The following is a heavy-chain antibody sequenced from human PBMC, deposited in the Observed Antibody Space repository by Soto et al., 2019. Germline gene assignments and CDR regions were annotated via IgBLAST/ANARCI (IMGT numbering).Heavy chain of an antibody. CDR1: GYTFTTHG. J-gene: IGHJ6*02. Sequence: QVQLVQSGTEVKKPGASVKVSCKASGYTFTTHGISWVRQAPGQGLEWMGWISAFNGYTSYAQRCQGRVTMTTDTSTNAVYMELRSLRSDDTAMYYCARDKAYASCESPAGSLDVWGQGTTVTVSS. CDR3: ARDKAYASCESPAGSLDV. V-gene: IGHV1-18*01. D-gene: IGHD2-2*01. CDR2: ISAFNGYT.